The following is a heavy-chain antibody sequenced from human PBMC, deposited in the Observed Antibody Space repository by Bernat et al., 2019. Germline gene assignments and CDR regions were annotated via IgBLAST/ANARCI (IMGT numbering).Heavy chain of an antibody. CDR2: INTGNGHT. D-gene: IGHD1-7*01. J-gene: IGHJ4*02. CDR3: AREEGVIGKWNYPFFAY. V-gene: IGHV1-18*01. Sequence: QVQLVQSGAEVKKPGASVKVSCKASGYTFTSYGISWVRQAPGQGLEWMGWINTGNGHTQYSQKFQGRVTITRDTSASTAYMELNSLTSEDTAVYYCAREEGVIGKWNYPFFAYWAREPWSSSPQ. CDR1: GYTFTSYG.